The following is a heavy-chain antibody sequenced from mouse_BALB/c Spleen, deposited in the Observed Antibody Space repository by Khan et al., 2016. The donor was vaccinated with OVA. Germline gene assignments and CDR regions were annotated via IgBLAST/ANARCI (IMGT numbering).Heavy chain of an antibody. V-gene: IGHV2-6-7*01. D-gene: IGHD1-1*01. Sequence: VELVESGPGLVAPSQSLSITCTVSGFSLTDYGVNWVRQPPGKGLEWLGMIWGDGSTDYNSALKSRLSISRDNSKSQVFLQMNSLQTDDTARYYCAINYYGSSFYFDYWGRGTSLTVSS. CDR3: AINYYGSSFYFDY. CDR2: IWGDGST. J-gene: IGHJ2*02. CDR1: GFSLTDYG.